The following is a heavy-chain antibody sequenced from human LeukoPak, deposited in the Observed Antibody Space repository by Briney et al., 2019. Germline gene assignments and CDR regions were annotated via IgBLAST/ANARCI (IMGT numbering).Heavy chain of an antibody. Sequence: GGSLRLSCAASGFTFSDSYMTWVRQAPGKGVEWVAYISGSGHDINYSESAKGRFTISRDNAKNSLYLQMNSLRAEDTAVYYCARVQDGYNQRYYYYYMDVWGKGTTVTVSS. J-gene: IGHJ6*03. CDR3: ARVQDGYNQRYYYYYMDV. V-gene: IGHV3-11*06. D-gene: IGHD5-24*01. CDR2: ISGSGHDI. CDR1: GFTFSDSY.